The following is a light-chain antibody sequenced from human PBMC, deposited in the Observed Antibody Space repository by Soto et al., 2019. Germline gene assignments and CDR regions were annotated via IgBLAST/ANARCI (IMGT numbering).Light chain of an antibody. CDR2: GVS. Sequence: QSALTKPASVSGSPGQSITISCTGTSSDVGGYNYVSWYQQNPDKAPKIMIYGVSNRPSGASNRFSGSKSGNTSSLTISGLQGEDEADYYCMSDTSSRTWRLGGGTKLTVL. CDR3: MSDTSSRTWR. CDR1: SSDVGGYNY. V-gene: IGLV2-14*03. J-gene: IGLJ3*02.